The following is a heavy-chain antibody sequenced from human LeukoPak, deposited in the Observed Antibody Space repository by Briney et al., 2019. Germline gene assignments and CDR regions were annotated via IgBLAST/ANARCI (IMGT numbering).Heavy chain of an antibody. Sequence: GGSLRLSCAASGFTFSSYAMSWVRQAPGKGLEWVSAISGSGGSTYYADSVKGRFTISRDNSKNTLYLQMNSLRAEDTAVYYCAKALDLRFLEWSYYFDYWGQGTLVTVSS. J-gene: IGHJ4*02. D-gene: IGHD3-3*01. CDR3: AKALDLRFLEWSYYFDY. V-gene: IGHV3-23*01. CDR1: GFTFSSYA. CDR2: ISGSGGST.